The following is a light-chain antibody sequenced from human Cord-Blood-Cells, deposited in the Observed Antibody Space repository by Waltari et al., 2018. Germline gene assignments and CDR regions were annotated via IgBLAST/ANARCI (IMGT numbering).Light chain of an antibody. CDR3: QQSYSTLRSYT. CDR1: QSISSY. J-gene: IGKJ2*01. CDR2: AAS. V-gene: IGKV1-39*01. Sequence: DIQMTQSPSSLSASVGDRVTITCRVSQSISSYLNWYQQKPGKAPKLLIYAASSLQSGVPSRFSGSGSGTDFTLTISSLQPEDFATYYCQQSYSTLRSYTFGQGTKLEIK.